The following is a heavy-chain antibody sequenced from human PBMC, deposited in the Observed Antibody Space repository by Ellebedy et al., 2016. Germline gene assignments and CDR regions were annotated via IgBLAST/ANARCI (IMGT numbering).Heavy chain of an antibody. CDR2: ISGSGDST. D-gene: IGHD3-10*01. J-gene: IGHJ4*02. CDR1: GFTVRGSY. CDR3: AKDRFYGSGSYSDC. V-gene: IGHV3-23*01. Sequence: GGSLRLSCAASGFTVRGSYMSWVRQAPGKGLEWISAISGSGDSTYNVDSVKGRFTISRDNSKNTLYLQMNSLRAEDTAVYYCAKDRFYGSGSYSDCWGQGTLVTVSS.